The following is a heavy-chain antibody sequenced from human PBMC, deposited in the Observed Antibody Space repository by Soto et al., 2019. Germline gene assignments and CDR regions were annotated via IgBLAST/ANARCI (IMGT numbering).Heavy chain of an antibody. V-gene: IGHV4-30-4*01. J-gene: IGHJ4*02. CDR1: GGSISSGDYY. CDR3: ARGVEVYDSSGYSFEY. Sequence: QVQLQESGPGLVKPSQTLSLTCTVSGGSISSGDYYWSWIRQPPGKGLEWIGHIYYSGSTYYNPSLKSRVTISIDTSKNQFSLRLRSVTAADTAGYYCARGVEVYDSSGYSFEYWGQGTLVTVSS. D-gene: IGHD3-22*01. CDR2: IYYSGST.